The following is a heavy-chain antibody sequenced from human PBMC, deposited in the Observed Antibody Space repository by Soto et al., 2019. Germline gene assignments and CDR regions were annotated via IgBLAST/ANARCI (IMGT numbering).Heavy chain of an antibody. J-gene: IGHJ6*02. CDR3: ARDSHYGSGSYYNWALVYYGMDV. CDR1: GFTFSDYY. Sequence: QVQLVESGGGLVKPGGSLRLSCAASGFTFSDYYMSWIRQAPGKGLEWVSYISSSSSYTNYADSVKGRFTISRDNAKNSLYLQMNSLRAEDTAVYYCARDSHYGSGSYYNWALVYYGMDVWGQGTTVTVSS. V-gene: IGHV3-11*06. CDR2: ISSSSSYT. D-gene: IGHD3-10*01.